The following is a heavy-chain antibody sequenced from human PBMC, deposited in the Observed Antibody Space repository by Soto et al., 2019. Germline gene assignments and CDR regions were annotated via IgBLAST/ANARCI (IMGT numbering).Heavy chain of an antibody. Sequence: SETLSLTCTVSGGSISSYYWSWIRQPPGKGLEWIGYIYYSGSTNYNPSLKSRVTISVDTSKNQFSLKLSSVTAADTAVYYCAREMGYCSGGSCYSNAFDIWGQGTMVTVSS. CDR1: GGSISSYY. CDR3: AREMGYCSGGSCYSNAFDI. D-gene: IGHD2-15*01. CDR2: IYYSGST. J-gene: IGHJ3*02. V-gene: IGHV4-59*01.